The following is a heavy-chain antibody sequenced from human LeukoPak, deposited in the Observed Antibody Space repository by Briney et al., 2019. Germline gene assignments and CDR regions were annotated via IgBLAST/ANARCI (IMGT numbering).Heavy chain of an antibody. Sequence: ASVKVSCKASGGTLSSYGISWVRQAPGQGLEWMGWIRAYNGNTNYAQKLQGRVTMTTDTSTSTAYMELRSLRSDDTAVYYCARDESTQVDFGYDFWSGPDYWGQGTLVTVSS. V-gene: IGHV1-18*01. CDR1: GGTLSSYG. CDR3: ARDESTQVDFGYDFWSGPDY. D-gene: IGHD3-3*01. CDR2: IRAYNGNT. J-gene: IGHJ4*02.